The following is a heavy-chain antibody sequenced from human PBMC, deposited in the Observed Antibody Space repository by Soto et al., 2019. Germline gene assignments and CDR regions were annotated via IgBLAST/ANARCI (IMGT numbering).Heavy chain of an antibody. Sequence: GGSLRLSCAASGFTFSSYAMSWVRQAPGKGLEWVSAISGSGGSTYYADSVKGRFTISRDNSKNTLYLQMNSLRAEDTAVYYCAKDSIAVAGTRDYYYYMDVWGKGTTVTVSS. J-gene: IGHJ6*03. V-gene: IGHV3-23*01. CDR3: AKDSIAVAGTRDYYYYMDV. D-gene: IGHD6-19*01. CDR1: GFTFSSYA. CDR2: ISGSGGST.